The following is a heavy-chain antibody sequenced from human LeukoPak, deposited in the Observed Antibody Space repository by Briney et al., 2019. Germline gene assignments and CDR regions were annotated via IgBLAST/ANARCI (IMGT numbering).Heavy chain of an antibody. Sequence: GSLRLSCAASGFTFSSYGMHWVRQAPGKGLEGVAVISYDGSNKYYADSVKGRFTISRDNSKNTLYLQMNTLRVEDTAVYYCTRDLMDYDVSTGLHHYYMDVWGQGTTVTVSS. CDR1: GFTFSSYG. J-gene: IGHJ6*02. V-gene: IGHV3-30*03. D-gene: IGHD3-9*01. CDR3: TRDLMDYDVSTGLHHYYMDV. CDR2: ISYDGSNK.